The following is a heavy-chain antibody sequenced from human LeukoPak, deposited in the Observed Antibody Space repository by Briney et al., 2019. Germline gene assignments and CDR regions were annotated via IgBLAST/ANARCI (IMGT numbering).Heavy chain of an antibody. D-gene: IGHD3-16*01. V-gene: IGHV3-48*03. CDR1: GFTFRSYE. CDR3: AGDPDPGDPDF. J-gene: IGHJ4*02. Sequence: GGSLRLSCAASGFTFRSYEMNWVRQAPGKGLEWVSYISSSGSTKYYADSVKGRFTISRDNAKNSLYLQMNSLRAEDTAVYYCAGDPDPGDPDFWGQGTLVTVSS. CDR2: ISSSGSTK.